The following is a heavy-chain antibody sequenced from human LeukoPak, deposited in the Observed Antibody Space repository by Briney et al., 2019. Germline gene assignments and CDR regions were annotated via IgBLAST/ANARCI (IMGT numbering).Heavy chain of an antibody. CDR3: ARATYDILTGEPRRQQKLDY. D-gene: IGHD3-9*01. V-gene: IGHV4-30-2*01. Sequence: SQTLSLTCAVSGGSISSGGYSWSWIRQPPGRGLEWIGYIYHSGSTYYNPSLKSRVTISVDRSKNQFSLKLSSVTAADTAVYYCARATYDILTGEPRRQQKLDYWGQGTLVTVSS. CDR2: IYHSGST. J-gene: IGHJ4*02. CDR1: GGSISSGGYS.